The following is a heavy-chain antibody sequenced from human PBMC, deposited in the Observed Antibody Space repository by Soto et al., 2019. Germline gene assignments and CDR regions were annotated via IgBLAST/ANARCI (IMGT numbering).Heavy chain of an antibody. J-gene: IGHJ5*02. Sequence: GGSLRLSCAASGFTVSSKYMSWVRQAPGKGLEWVSLIQSGGPTYYADSVKGRFTISRDTSENTLHLQMDSLRAEDTDVYYCAKDSNLIPWGSNHWGQGTRVTVSS. CDR3: AKDSNLIPWGSNH. V-gene: IGHV3-66*01. D-gene: IGHD3-10*01. CDR2: IQSGGPT. CDR1: GFTVSSKY.